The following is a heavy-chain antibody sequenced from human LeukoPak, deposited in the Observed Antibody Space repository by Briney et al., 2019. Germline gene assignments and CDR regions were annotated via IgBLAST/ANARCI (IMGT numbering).Heavy chain of an antibody. CDR3: ARDLYDSSGYLDY. CDR1: GGSISSYY. Sequence: ETLSLTCTVSGGSISSYYWSWIRQPPGKGLEWIGYIYYSGSTNYNPSLKSRVTISVDTSKNQFSLKLSSVTAADTAVYYCARDLYDSSGYLDYWGQGTLVTVSS. D-gene: IGHD3-22*01. J-gene: IGHJ4*02. CDR2: IYYSGST. V-gene: IGHV4-59*01.